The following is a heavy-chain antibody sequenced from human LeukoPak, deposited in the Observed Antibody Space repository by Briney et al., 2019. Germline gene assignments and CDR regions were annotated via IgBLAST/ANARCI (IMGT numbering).Heavy chain of an antibody. Sequence: PSETLSLTCTVSGGSISSYYWSWIRQPAGKGLEWIGRIYTSGSTNYNPSLKSRVTMSVDTSKNQFSLKLSFVTAADTAVYYCARVISGELPTNNWFDPWGQGTLVTVSS. V-gene: IGHV4-4*07. CDR1: GGSISSYY. J-gene: IGHJ5*02. CDR3: ARVISGELPTNNWFDP. CDR2: IYTSGST. D-gene: IGHD1-26*01.